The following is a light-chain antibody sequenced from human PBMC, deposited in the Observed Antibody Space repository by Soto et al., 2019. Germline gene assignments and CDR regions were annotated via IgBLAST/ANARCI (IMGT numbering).Light chain of an antibody. CDR2: GAS. J-gene: IGKJ1*01. V-gene: IGKV3-20*01. Sequence: EIVLTQSPGTLSLSPGERATLSCRASQSVSSSYLAWYQQKPGQAPRLLIYGASSRSTGIPDRFSGSGSWADLTLTISRLEPADFDVYYCQQYGSSPQTFGQGTKVEI. CDR1: QSVSSSY. CDR3: QQYGSSPQT.